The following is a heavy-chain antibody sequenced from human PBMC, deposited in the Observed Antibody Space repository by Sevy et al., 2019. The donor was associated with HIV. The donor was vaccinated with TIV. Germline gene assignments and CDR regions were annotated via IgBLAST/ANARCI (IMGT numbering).Heavy chain of an antibody. CDR1: GITFSRYE. CDR3: ATSRRDDYNYFFDY. CDR2: ISTGGGNI. V-gene: IGHV3-48*03. Sequence: GGSLRLSCVASGITFSRYEMNWVRQAPGKGLQWILYISTGGGNIYYSDSVKGRFSISRDNAKNSVHLQMNSLRAEDTALYYCATSRRDDYNYFFDYWGQGTLVTVSS. D-gene: IGHD4-4*01. J-gene: IGHJ4*02.